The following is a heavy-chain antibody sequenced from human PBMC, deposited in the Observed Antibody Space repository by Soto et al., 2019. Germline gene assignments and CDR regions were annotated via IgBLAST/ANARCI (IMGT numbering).Heavy chain of an antibody. J-gene: IGHJ4*02. V-gene: IGHV1-69*13. Sequence: SVKVSCKASGGSFCTYTINWVRQAPGHGLEWMGGIVPIFETGNYAQKFQGRVKITANASTSTAYMELSSLTSEDTAVYYCARGGVATFYFDYWGQGTLVTVSS. CDR3: ARGGVATFYFDY. D-gene: IGHD2-21*02. CDR1: GGSFCTYT. CDR2: IVPIFETG.